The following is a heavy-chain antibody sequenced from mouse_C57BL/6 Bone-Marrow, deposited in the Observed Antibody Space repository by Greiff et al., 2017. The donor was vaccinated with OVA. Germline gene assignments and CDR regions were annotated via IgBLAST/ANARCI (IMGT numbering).Heavy chain of an antibody. Sequence: QVQLQQSGAELARPGASVKLSCKASGYTFTSYGISWVKQRTGQGLEWIGEIYPRSGNTYYNEKFKGKDTLTADKSSSTAYMELRRLTSEVSAVYFCARRRLAYWGQGTLVTVSA. CDR2: IYPRSGNT. CDR3: ARRRLAY. J-gene: IGHJ3*01. V-gene: IGHV1-81*01. CDR1: GYTFTSYG.